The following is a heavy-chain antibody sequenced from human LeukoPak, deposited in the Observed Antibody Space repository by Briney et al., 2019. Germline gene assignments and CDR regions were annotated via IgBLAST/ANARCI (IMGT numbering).Heavy chain of an antibody. CDR2: INPNSGGT. J-gene: IGHJ4*02. Sequence: ASVTVSCKASGYTFTGYYMHWVRQAPGQGLEWMGWINPNSGGTNYAQKFQGRVTMTRDTSISTAYMELSRLRSDDTAVYYCARTLRRDGYNFGYWGQGTLVTVSS. CDR3: ARTLRRDGYNFGY. CDR1: GYTFTGYY. V-gene: IGHV1-2*02. D-gene: IGHD5-24*01.